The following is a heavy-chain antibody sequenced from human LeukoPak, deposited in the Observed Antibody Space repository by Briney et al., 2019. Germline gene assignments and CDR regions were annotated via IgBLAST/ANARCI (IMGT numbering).Heavy chain of an antibody. D-gene: IGHD3-22*01. J-gene: IGHJ5*02. CDR3: AREPGFDSSGYLNWFDP. CDR2: ISLTGQT. CDR1: GGSISSTNW. Sequence: NPSETLSLTCGVSGGSISSTNWWSWVRQPPGQGLEWIGEISLTGQTNYNPSLNGRVTISVDTSKNQLSLKLSSVTAADTAVYYCAREPGFDSSGYLNWFDPWGQGTLVTVSS. V-gene: IGHV4-4*02.